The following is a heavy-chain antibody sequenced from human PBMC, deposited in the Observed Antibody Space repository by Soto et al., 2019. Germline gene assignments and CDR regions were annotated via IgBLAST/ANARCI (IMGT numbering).Heavy chain of an antibody. Sequence: GESLKISCKGSGYSFTSYWIGWVRQMPGKGLEWMGIIYPGDSDTRYSPSFQGQVTISADKSISTAYLQWSSLKASDTAMYYCARAQQWMVRGYYYGMDVWGQGTTVTVSS. CDR2: IYPGDSDT. CDR1: GYSFTSYW. CDR3: ARAQQWMVRGYYYGMDV. D-gene: IGHD6-19*01. V-gene: IGHV5-51*01. J-gene: IGHJ6*02.